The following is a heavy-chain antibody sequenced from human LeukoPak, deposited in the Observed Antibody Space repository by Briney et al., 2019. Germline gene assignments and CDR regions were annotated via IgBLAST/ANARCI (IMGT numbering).Heavy chain of an antibody. Sequence: PGGSLRPSCAASGFTFSSYAMSWVRQAPGKGLEWVSAISGSGGSTYYADSVKGRFTISRDNSKNTLYLQMNSLRAEDTAAYYCAKDGLAATVYWGQGTLVTVSS. J-gene: IGHJ4*02. V-gene: IGHV3-23*01. CDR2: ISGSGGST. D-gene: IGHD2-15*01. CDR3: AKDGLAATVY. CDR1: GFTFSSYA.